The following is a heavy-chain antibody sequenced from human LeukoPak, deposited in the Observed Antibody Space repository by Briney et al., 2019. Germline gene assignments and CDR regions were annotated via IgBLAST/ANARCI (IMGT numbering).Heavy chain of an antibody. CDR1: GYTFTSYG. V-gene: IGHV1-18*01. Sequence: ASVKVSCKASGYTFTSYGISWVRQAPGQGLEWMGWISAYNGNTNYAQKLQGRVTMTTDTSTSTAYMELRSLRSDDTAVYYCARDSPGGGYGYYYYGMDVWGQGTTVTVSS. CDR3: ARDSPGGGYGYYYYGMDV. J-gene: IGHJ6*02. CDR2: ISAYNGNT. D-gene: IGHD1-26*01.